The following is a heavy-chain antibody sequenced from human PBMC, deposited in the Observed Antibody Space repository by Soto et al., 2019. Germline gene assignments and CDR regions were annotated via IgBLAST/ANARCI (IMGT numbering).Heavy chain of an antibody. CDR2: IDNSGDGS. CDR3: AKIPSRGMIFGAGS. D-gene: IGHD3-3*01. J-gene: IGHJ5*02. Sequence: LRLSCAASGFIFRNHVLNWVRQAPGKGLEWVSAIDNSGDGSFYADSVKGRFIISRDNSKDTVFLHMNNLRPEDTAFYYCAKIPSRGMIFGAGSWGQGTLVTVSS. CDR1: GFIFRNHV. V-gene: IGHV3-23*05.